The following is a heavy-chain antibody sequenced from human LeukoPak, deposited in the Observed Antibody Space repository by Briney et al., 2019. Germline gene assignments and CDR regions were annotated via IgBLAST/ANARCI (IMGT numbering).Heavy chain of an antibody. CDR3: ANLGNY. CDR1: GFTFSSYG. Sequence: GGSLRLSCAASGFTFSSYGMHWVRQAPGKGLEWVAVISYDGSNKYYADSVKGRFTISRDNSKNTLYLQMNSLRAEDTAVYYCANLGNYWGQGTLVTDSS. D-gene: IGHD3-16*01. J-gene: IGHJ4*02. V-gene: IGHV3-30*18. CDR2: ISYDGSNK.